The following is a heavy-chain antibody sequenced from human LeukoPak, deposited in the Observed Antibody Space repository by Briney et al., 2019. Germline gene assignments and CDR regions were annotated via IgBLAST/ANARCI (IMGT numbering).Heavy chain of an antibody. Sequence: ASVKVSCKTSGYTFSNFGINWVRRAPGQGLEWMGWISGNNDNPNYGQKFQGRFTVTTDSSTSTAHMELRNLTFDDTAVYYCARDGTSTDDYWGQGTLVTVSS. CDR1: GYTFSNFG. CDR2: ISGNNDNP. J-gene: IGHJ4*02. D-gene: IGHD2-2*01. CDR3: ARDGTSTDDY. V-gene: IGHV1-18*01.